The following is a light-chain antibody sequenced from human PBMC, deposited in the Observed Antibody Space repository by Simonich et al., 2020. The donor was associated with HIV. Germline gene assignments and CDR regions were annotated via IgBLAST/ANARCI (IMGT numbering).Light chain of an antibody. CDR1: QSISTW. Sequence: DIQMTQSPSSLSASVGERVTITCRASQSISTWLAWYQQKPGKAPNLLIYTASTLESGVPSRFSGSISGTEFTLTISSLQPDDFATYYCQQYNSYPWTFGQGTKVEFK. CDR3: QQYNSYPWT. CDR2: TAS. J-gene: IGKJ1*01. V-gene: IGKV1-5*03.